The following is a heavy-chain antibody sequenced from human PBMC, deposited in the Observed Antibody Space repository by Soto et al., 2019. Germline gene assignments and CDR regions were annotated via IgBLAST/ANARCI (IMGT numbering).Heavy chain of an antibody. J-gene: IGHJ5*02. Sequence: PSETLSLTCTVSGGSISSSSYYWGWIRQPPGKGLEWIGSIYYSGSTYYNPSLKSRVTISVDMSKNQFSLKLSSVTAADTAVYYCARLPRVVVVPAAPRGYWFDPWGQGTLVTVSS. CDR2: IYYSGST. CDR3: ARLPRVVVVPAAPRGYWFDP. CDR1: GGSISSSSYY. V-gene: IGHV4-39*01. D-gene: IGHD2-2*01.